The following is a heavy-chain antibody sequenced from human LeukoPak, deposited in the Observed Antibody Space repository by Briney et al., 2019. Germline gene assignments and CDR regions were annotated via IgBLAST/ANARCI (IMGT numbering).Heavy chain of an antibody. V-gene: IGHV3-48*03. CDR2: ISTSGSTV. J-gene: IGHJ4*02. CDR3: ARIGLSDVESVDN. Sequence: GGSLRLSCAASGFTFSSYEMNWVRQAPGKGLEWISYISTSGSTVYYVDSVKGRFTISRDNAKNSLYLHMSSLRAEHTAVYYCARIGLSDVESVDNWGQGTLVTVSS. CDR1: GFTFSSYE. D-gene: IGHD2-21*01.